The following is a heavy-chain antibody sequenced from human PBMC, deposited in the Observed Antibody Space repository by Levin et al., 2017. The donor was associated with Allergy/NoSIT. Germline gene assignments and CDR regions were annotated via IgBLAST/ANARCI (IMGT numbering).Heavy chain of an antibody. CDR2: ISSSSRTI. J-gene: IGHJ4*02. Sequence: TGESLKISCAASGFTFSIYSMDWVRQAPGKGLEWISCISSSSRTIYYADSVKGRFTISRDDAKNSLYLQIDSLRDEDTAVYYCARSLGLGSGSYYYFDSWGQGTLVTVSS. CDR3: ARSLGLGSGSYYYFDS. CDR1: GFTFSIYS. D-gene: IGHD3-10*01. V-gene: IGHV3-48*02.